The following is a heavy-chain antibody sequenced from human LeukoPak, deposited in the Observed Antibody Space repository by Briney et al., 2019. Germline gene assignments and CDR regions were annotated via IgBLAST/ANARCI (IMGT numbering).Heavy chain of an antibody. V-gene: IGHV4-39*01. CDR1: GGSISSRSDF. CDR2: IYYSGRT. CDR3: ARHRWDGTFNFDY. J-gene: IGHJ4*02. Sequence: SETLSLTCTVSGGSISSRSDFWGWIRQPPGKGLEWIGSIYYSGRTYNNPSLKSRVTISVDTSKNQFSLKLSSVTAADTAVYYCARHRWDGTFNFDYWGQGTLVPVSS. D-gene: IGHD1-1*01.